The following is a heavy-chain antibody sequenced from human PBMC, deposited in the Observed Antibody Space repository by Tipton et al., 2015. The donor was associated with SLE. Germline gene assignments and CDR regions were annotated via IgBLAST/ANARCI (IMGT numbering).Heavy chain of an antibody. J-gene: IGHJ6*03. CDR3: ARAWTGTDDYYHYMDV. CDR2: INQSGST. Sequence: TLSLTCTVYGGPFSGYYWSWIRQPPGKGLEWIGEINQSGSTNYNPSLKSRVTISVDASKNQFSLKVSSVTAADTAVYYCARAWTGTDDYYHYMDVWGKGTTVTVSS. V-gene: IGHV4-34*01. D-gene: IGHD1-7*01. CDR1: GGPFSGYY.